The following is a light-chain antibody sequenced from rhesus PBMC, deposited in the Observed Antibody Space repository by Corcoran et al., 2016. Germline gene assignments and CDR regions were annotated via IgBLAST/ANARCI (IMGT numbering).Light chain of an antibody. CDR3: QHNYVTPFT. CDR2: KAY. J-gene: IGKJ3*01. V-gene: IGKV1-74*01. Sequence: DIQMTQSPSSLSASVGDRVTITCRASENVNNYLNWYQQKPGKAPKLLLYKAYTLQSGVPSRLSGSGSGTDYTFTIVSLQSEDVATYYCQHNYVTPFTFGPGTKLDIK. CDR1: ENVNNY.